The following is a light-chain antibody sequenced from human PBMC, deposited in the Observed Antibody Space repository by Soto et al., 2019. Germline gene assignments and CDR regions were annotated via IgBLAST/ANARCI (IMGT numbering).Light chain of an antibody. V-gene: IGKV2-40*01. CDR3: MQRIEFPLT. CDR1: QSLLDSDDGNTY. J-gene: IGKJ4*01. Sequence: DIVMTQTPLSLPVTPGEPASISCGSSQSLLDSDDGNTYLDWYLQKPGLSPQLLIYTVSYRASGVPDRFSGSGSGTDFTLKISRVEAEDVGVYYCMQRIEFPLTFGGGTKVEIK. CDR2: TVS.